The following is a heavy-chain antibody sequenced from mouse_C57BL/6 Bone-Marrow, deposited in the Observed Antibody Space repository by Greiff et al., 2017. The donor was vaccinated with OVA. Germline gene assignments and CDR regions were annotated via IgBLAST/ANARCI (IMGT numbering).Heavy chain of an antibody. D-gene: IGHD2-4*01. J-gene: IGHJ2*01. CDR2: IYPGSGST. CDR1: GYTFTSYW. CDR3: ARWAFYEYDGYYFDY. V-gene: IGHV1-55*01. Sequence: QVQLQQPGAELVKPGASVKMSCKASGYTFTSYWITWVKQRPGQGLEWIGDIYPGSGSTNYNEKFKSKATLTADKSSSTAYMQFSSLTSEDSAIYYCARWAFYEYDGYYFDYWGQGTTLTVSS.